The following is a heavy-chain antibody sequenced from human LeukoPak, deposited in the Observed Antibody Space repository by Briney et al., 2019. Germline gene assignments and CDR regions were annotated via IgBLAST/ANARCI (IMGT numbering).Heavy chain of an antibody. J-gene: IGHJ4*02. D-gene: IGHD6-19*01. CDR3: ARIPKYSSGWYYYDY. CDR2: IDWDDDK. Sequence: SGPTLVKPTQTLTLTFTFSGFSLSTSGMCVSWIRQPPGKALEWLALIDWDDDKYYSTSLKTRLTISKDTSKNQVVLTMTNMDPVDTATYYCARIPKYSSGWYYYDYWGQGTLVTVSS. V-gene: IGHV2-70*01. CDR1: GFSLSTSGMC.